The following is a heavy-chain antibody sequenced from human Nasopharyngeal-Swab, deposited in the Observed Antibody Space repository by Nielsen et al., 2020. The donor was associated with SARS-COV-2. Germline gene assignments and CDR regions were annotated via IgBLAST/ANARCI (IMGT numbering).Heavy chain of an antibody. CDR3: AGGQPGTTGTTYGMDV. D-gene: IGHD1-1*01. Sequence: GESLKISCAASGLTFSSYDMHWVRQPPGKGLECVSTIDTAGDTYYPGSVKGRFTISREKAKNSLYLQMNGLRVGDTAVYYCAGGQPGTTGTTYGMDVWGQGTTVTVSS. J-gene: IGHJ6*02. CDR1: GLTFSSYD. CDR2: IDTAGDT. V-gene: IGHV3-13*01.